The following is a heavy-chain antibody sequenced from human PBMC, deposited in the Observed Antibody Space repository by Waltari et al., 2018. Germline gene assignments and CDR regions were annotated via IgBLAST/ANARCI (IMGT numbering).Heavy chain of an antibody. CDR2: IRTEAEGGTT. CDR1: GFTFSNVW. CDR3: TIDHWSPPDVGY. V-gene: IGHV3-15*05. J-gene: IGHJ4*02. Sequence: EEHLVESGGGLVEPGGSLRLSCAASGFTFSNVWMSWVRQAPGKGLEWIGRIRTEAEGGTTQYAAPVNDRFSISRRDSENMLFLQMAYLKTDDTAVYYCTIDHWSPPDVGYWGQGTPVTVSS. D-gene: IGHD3-3*01.